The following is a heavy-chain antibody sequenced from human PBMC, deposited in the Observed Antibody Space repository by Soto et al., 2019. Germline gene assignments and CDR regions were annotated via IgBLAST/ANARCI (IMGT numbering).Heavy chain of an antibody. Sequence: PGGSLRLSCAASGFTFSSYAMSWVRQAPGKGLEWVSAISDSGGSTYYADSVKGRFTISRDNSKNTLYLQMNSLRAEDTAVYYCANPIDDQPRLYGMDVWGQGTTVTVSS. V-gene: IGHV3-23*01. CDR1: GFTFSSYA. J-gene: IGHJ6*02. CDR2: ISDSGGST. D-gene: IGHD2-2*01. CDR3: ANPIDDQPRLYGMDV.